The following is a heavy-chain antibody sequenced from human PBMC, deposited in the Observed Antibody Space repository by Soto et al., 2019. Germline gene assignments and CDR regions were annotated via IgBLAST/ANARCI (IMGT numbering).Heavy chain of an antibody. D-gene: IGHD2-2*01. J-gene: IGHJ4*02. Sequence: QVQLQESGPGLVKPSQTLSLTCPVSGGSISSGGYYWSWIRQHPGKGLEWIGYIYYSGSTYYNPSLKSRVTISVDTSKNQFSLKLSSVTAADTAVYYCARESNCSSTSCYLDYWGQGTLVTVSS. V-gene: IGHV4-31*03. CDR1: GGSISSGGYY. CDR2: IYYSGST. CDR3: ARESNCSSTSCYLDY.